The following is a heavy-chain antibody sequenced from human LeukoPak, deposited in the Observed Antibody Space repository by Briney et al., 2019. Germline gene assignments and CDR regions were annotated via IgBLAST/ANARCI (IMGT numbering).Heavy chain of an antibody. Sequence: ASVKVSCKASGYTSTDYYMYWVRQDPGQGLEWVGWINPNTGVTKYAQNFQGRVTMTRDTSISTLYMELSSLTSDDTAVYYCARDGQAELIEFDLWGQGTLVTVSS. CDR3: ARDGQAELIEFDL. J-gene: IGHJ5*02. V-gene: IGHV1-2*02. D-gene: IGHD3-16*01. CDR1: GYTSTDYY. CDR2: INPNTGVT.